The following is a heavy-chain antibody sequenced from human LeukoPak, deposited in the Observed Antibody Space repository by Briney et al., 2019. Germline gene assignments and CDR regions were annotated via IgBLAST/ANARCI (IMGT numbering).Heavy chain of an antibody. CDR2: MNPNSGNT. V-gene: IGHV1-8*02. CDR3: ARVPPSTYYNFGSGSRTMAA. Sequence: ASVKVSCKASGGTFSSYAINWVQQATGQGLEWMGWMNPNSGNTGYAQKFQGRVTMTRNTSISTAYMELSSLRSEDTAVYYCARVPPSTYYNFGSGSRTMAAWGQGTTVTVSS. J-gene: IGHJ6*02. CDR1: GGTFSSYA. D-gene: IGHD3-3*01.